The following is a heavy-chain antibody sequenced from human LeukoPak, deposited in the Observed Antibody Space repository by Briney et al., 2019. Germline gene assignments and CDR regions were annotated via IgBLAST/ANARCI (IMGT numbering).Heavy chain of an antibody. CDR3: ARVRDYDFWSGYSGDAFDI. Sequence: SETLSLTCTVSGGSISSYYWSWIRQPPGKGLEWIGYIYYSGSTNYNPSLKSRVTISVDTSKNQFSLKLSSATAADTAVYYCARVRDYDFWSGYSGDAFDIWGQGTMVTVSS. V-gene: IGHV4-59*01. D-gene: IGHD3-3*01. CDR2: IYYSGST. J-gene: IGHJ3*02. CDR1: GGSISSYY.